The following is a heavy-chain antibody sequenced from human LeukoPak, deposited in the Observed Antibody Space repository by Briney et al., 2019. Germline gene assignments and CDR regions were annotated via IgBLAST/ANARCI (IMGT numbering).Heavy chain of an antibody. D-gene: IGHD4-23*01. Sequence: SETLSLTCTVSGGSISSYYWSWIRQPAGKGLEWIGRIYTSGSTNYNPSLKSRVTISVDTSKNQFSLKLNSVTAADTAVYYCARDRLRWPKIDYWGQGTLVTVSS. CDR1: GGSISSYY. V-gene: IGHV4-4*07. J-gene: IGHJ4*02. CDR2: IYTSGST. CDR3: ARDRLRWPKIDY.